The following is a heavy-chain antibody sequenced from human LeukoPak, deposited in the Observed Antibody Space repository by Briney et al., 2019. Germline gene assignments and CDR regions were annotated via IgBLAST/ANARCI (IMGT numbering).Heavy chain of an antibody. CDR1: GYSISSGYY. CDR2: IYHSGST. Sequence: SETLSLTCAVSGYSISSGYYWGWIRQPPGKGLEWIGIIYHSGSTYYNPSLKSRVTISVDTSKNQFSLELSSVTAADTAVYYCAGTPYGSGSHYYFDYWGQGTLVTVSS. D-gene: IGHD3-10*01. J-gene: IGHJ4*02. CDR3: AGTPYGSGSHYYFDY. V-gene: IGHV4-38-2*01.